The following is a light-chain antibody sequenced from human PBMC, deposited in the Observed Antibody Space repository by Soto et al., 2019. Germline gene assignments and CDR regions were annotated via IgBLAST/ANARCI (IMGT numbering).Light chain of an antibody. J-gene: IGKJ3*01. CDR2: GAS. CDR3: QQYSNWPPIT. CDR1: QSVSSN. V-gene: IGKV3-15*01. Sequence: EIVMTQSPATLSVSPGERATLSCRASQSVSSNLAWYQQKPGQAPRLLLYGASTRATGIPARFSGSGSGTEFTLTISSLQSEDFSVYYCQQYSNWPPITFGPGTKVDIK.